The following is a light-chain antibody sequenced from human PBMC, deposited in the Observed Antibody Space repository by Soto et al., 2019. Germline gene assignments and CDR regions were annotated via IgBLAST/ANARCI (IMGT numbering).Light chain of an antibody. V-gene: IGKV1-39*01. CDR3: HQSYSTPLT. CDR1: QSVFNH. CDR2: DAS. Sequence: DVQMTQSPSSLSASVGDSVTIPCRASQSVFNHLSWFQQRPGKGHKLLIYDASSLHAGVQSRFSGSGYGTDFTLTINTVQPEDSAIYYCHQSYSTPLTFGGGTRVELK. J-gene: IGKJ4*01.